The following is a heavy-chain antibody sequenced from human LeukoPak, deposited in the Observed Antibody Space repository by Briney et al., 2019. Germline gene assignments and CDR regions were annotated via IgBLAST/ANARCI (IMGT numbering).Heavy chain of an antibody. D-gene: IGHD5-12*01. CDR1: GYSISSGYY. V-gene: IGHV4-38-2*02. CDR2: IYYSGST. Sequence: SETLSLTCTVSGYSISSGYYWGWIRQPPGRGLEWIGSIYYSGSTSYNPSLKSRVTISVDTSKNQFSLKLSSVTAADTAVYYCARLPTITFFDYWGQGTLVTVSS. CDR3: ARLPTITFFDY. J-gene: IGHJ4*02.